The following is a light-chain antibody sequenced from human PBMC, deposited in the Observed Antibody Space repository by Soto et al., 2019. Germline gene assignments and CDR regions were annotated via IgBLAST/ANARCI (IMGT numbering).Light chain of an antibody. CDR2: GNS. CDR1: SSNIGAGYD. J-gene: IGLJ1*01. Sequence: QSVLTQPPSVSGAPGQRVTISCTGGSSNIGAGYDVHWYQQLPGTAPKVLIYGNSNRPSGVSDRFSGSKSGTLASLAITGLQAEDEADYYCQSYDSSLSGSYVFGTGTKLTVL. CDR3: QSYDSSLSGSYV. V-gene: IGLV1-40*01.